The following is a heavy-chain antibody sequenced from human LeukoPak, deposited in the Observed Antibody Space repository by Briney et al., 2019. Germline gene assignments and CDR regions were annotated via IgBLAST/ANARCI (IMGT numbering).Heavy chain of an antibody. J-gene: IGHJ5*02. CDR3: ARLGILRSPFKLFDP. D-gene: IGHD4-17*01. V-gene: IGHV4-39*01. CDR1: GGSISSSSYY. CDR2: IYYSGST. Sequence: SETLSLTCTVSGGSISSSSYYWGWIRQPPGKGLEWIGSIYYSGSTYYNPSLKSRVTISVDTSKNQFSLKLSSVTAADTAVYYCARLGILRSPFKLFDPWGQGTLVTVSP.